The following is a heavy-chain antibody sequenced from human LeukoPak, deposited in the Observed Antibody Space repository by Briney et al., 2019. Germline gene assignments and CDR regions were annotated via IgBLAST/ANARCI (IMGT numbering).Heavy chain of an antibody. D-gene: IGHD5-18*01. V-gene: IGHV3-23*01. CDR3: AKVVYSFGY. Sequence: ELVSAISCSAGSTYYAASVEGRFTIPRDNSKNTLYLQMNSLRAEDTAVYYCAKVVYSFGYWGQGTLVTVSS. J-gene: IGHJ4*02. CDR2: ISCSAGST.